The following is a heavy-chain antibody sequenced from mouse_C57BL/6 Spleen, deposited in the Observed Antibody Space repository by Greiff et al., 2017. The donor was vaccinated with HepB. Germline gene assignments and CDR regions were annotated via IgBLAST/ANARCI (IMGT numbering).Heavy chain of an antibody. CDR1: GFTFSSYA. V-gene: IGHV5-4*01. CDR3: ARDWGLCDY. D-gene: IGHD2-4*01. J-gene: IGHJ2*01. Sequence: EVQGVESGGGLVKPGGSLKLSCAASGFTFSSYAMSWVRQTPEKRLEWVATISDGGSYTYYPDNVKGRFTISRDNAKNNLYLQMSHLKSEDTAMYYCARDWGLCDYWGQGTTLTVSS. CDR2: ISDGGSYT.